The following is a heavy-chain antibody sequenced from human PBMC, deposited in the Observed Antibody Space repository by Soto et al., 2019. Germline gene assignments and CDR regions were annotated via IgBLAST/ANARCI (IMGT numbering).Heavy chain of an antibody. CDR2: ISYDGSNK. CDR1: GFTFSSYA. Sequence: WSLRLSCAASGFTFSSYAMHWVRQAPGKGLEWVAVISYDGSNKYYADSVKGRFTISRDNSKNTLYLQMNSLRAEDTAVYYCARDGNFWSGYYRYNWFDPWGQGTLVTVSS. V-gene: IGHV3-30-3*01. CDR3: ARDGNFWSGYYRYNWFDP. J-gene: IGHJ5*02. D-gene: IGHD3-3*01.